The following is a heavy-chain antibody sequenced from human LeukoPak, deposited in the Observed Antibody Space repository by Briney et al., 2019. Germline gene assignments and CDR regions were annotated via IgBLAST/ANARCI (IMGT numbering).Heavy chain of an antibody. D-gene: IGHD2/OR15-2a*01. CDR1: GFTFSSYA. CDR2: IRYDGSNK. V-gene: IGHV3-30*02. CDR3: AKDKSPGINWFDP. Sequence: GGSLRLSCAASGFTFSSYAMHWVRQAPGKGLEWVAFIRYDGSNKYYADSVKGRFTISRDNSKNTLYLQMNSLRAEDTAVYYCAKDKSPGINWFDPWGQGTLVTVSS. J-gene: IGHJ5*02.